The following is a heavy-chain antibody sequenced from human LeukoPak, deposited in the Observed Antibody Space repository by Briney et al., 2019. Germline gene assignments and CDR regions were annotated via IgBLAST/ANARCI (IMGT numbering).Heavy chain of an antibody. J-gene: IGHJ4*02. CDR1: GGSISSYY. Sequence: SETLSLTCTVSGGSISSYYWSWIRQPSGKGLDWIGYIYYSGSTKYNPSLKSRITTSVDTSKNQFSLKLTSVTAADTAVYYCARARDTAMGPFDYWGQGTLVTVSS. CDR2: IYYSGST. D-gene: IGHD5-18*01. CDR3: ARARDTAMGPFDY. V-gene: IGHV4-59*01.